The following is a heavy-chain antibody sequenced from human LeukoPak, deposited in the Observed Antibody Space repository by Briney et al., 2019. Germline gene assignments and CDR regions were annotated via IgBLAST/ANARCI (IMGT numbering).Heavy chain of an antibody. CDR2: INHSGST. Sequence: PSEALSLTCAVYGGSFSGYYWSWIRQPPGKGPEWIGEINHSGSTNYNPSLKSRVTISVDTSKNQFSLKLSSVTAADTAVYYCARGYSRYCSSTSCTQRDYWGQGTLVTVSS. V-gene: IGHV4-34*01. D-gene: IGHD2-2*01. J-gene: IGHJ4*02. CDR3: ARGYSRYCSSTSCTQRDY. CDR1: GGSFSGYY.